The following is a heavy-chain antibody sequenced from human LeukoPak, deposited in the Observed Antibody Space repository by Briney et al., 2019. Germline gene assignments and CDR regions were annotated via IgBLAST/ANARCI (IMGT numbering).Heavy chain of an antibody. J-gene: IGHJ5*02. CDR2: IKQDGSEK. D-gene: IGHD6-25*01. CDR3: ASFSSKVAARYNWFDP. CDR1: GFTFSSYW. Sequence: HPGGSLRLSCAASGFTFSSYWMSWVRQAPGKGLEWVANIKQDGSEKYYVDSVKGRFTISRDNAKNSLYLQMNSLRAEDTAVYYCASFSSKVAARYNWFDPWGQGTLVTVSS. V-gene: IGHV3-7*01.